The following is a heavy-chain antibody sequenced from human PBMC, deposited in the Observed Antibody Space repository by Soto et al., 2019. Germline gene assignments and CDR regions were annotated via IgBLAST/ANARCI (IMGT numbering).Heavy chain of an antibody. D-gene: IGHD6-13*01. CDR2: ISSSSSYT. CDR1: GFTFSDYY. V-gene: IGHV3-11*06. J-gene: IGHJ6*02. Sequence: GGSLRLSCAASGFTFSDYYMSWIRQAPGKGLEWVSYISSSSSYTNYADSVKGRFTISRDNAKNSLYLQMNSLRAEDTAVYYCARDGAPGIAAAGTDQYYYYYGMDVWGQGTTVTVSS. CDR3: ARDGAPGIAAAGTDQYYYYYGMDV.